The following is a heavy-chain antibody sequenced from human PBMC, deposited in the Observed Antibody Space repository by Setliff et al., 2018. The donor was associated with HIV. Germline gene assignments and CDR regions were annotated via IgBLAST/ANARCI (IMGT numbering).Heavy chain of an antibody. CDR2: ISHSGNT. Sequence: SETLSLTCTVSGDSINTHYWSWIRQPPGKGLEWIGCISHSGNTNFNPSLNSRVTISLDTSKNQFSLRLTSLTAADTAIYYCARSTVGAGASFPWGRGSLVTVSS. D-gene: IGHD1-26*01. V-gene: IGHV4-59*11. CDR1: GDSINTHY. CDR3: ARSTVGAGASFP. J-gene: IGHJ5*02.